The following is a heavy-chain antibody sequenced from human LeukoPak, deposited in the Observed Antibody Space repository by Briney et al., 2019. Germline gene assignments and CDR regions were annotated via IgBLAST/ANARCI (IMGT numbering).Heavy chain of an antibody. D-gene: IGHD4-17*01. Sequence: GGSLRLSCAASGFTFSSYAMSWVRQAPGKGLEWVSAISGSGGSTYYADPVKGRFTISRDNSKNTLYLQMNSLRAEDTAVYYCANGERTVTTGFDYWGQGTLVTVSS. V-gene: IGHV3-23*01. CDR2: ISGSGGST. CDR1: GFTFSSYA. J-gene: IGHJ4*02. CDR3: ANGERTVTTGFDY.